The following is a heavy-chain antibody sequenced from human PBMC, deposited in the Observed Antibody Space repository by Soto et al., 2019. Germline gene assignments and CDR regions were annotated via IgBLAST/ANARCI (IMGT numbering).Heavy chain of an antibody. V-gene: IGHV3-33*01. J-gene: IGHJ4*02. CDR1: GFTFSNYG. CDR2: IWYDGSEK. CDR3: ARGRIVTTAIDDY. Sequence: VQLVESGGGVVQPGSSLRLSCAASGFTFSNYGMHWVRQAPGKGLEWVAVIWYDGSEKFYADSVKGRFTISRDNSKNTLQLQMNSLRAEDTAVYYCARGRIVTTAIDDYWGQGALVTVSS. D-gene: IGHD5-12*01.